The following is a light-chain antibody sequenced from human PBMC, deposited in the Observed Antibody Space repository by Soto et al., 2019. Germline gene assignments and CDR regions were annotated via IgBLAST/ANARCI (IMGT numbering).Light chain of an antibody. CDR1: SSDIGSYNL. CDR3: CSHAGIRV. Sequence: QSVLTQPASVSGSPGQSITISCTGTSSDIGSYNLVSWYKHHPGKAPKVLIYEVSKRPSGVSDRFSGSKSGNTASLTISGLRAEDEADYFCCSHAGIRVFGGGTKLTVL. V-gene: IGLV2-23*02. CDR2: EVS. J-gene: IGLJ3*02.